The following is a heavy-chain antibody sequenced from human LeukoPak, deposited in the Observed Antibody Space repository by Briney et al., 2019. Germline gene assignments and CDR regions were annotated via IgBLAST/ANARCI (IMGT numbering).Heavy chain of an antibody. J-gene: IGHJ4*02. V-gene: IGHV4-30-2*01. D-gene: IGHD3-3*01. CDR3: ARLVGAQAGYFDY. CDR2: IYHSGST. Sequence: SQTLSLTCTVSGGSISSGGYYWSWIRQPPGKGLEWIGYIYHSGSTYYNPSLKSRVTISVDRSKNQFSLKLSSVTAADTAVYYCARLVGAQAGYFDYWGQGTLVTVSS. CDR1: GGSISSGGYY.